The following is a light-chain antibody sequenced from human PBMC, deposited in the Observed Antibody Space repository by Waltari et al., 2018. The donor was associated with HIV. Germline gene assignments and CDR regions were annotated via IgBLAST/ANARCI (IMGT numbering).Light chain of an antibody. V-gene: IGLV2-14*01. CDR3: TSYTSSSTWV. Sequence: QSALTQPASVSGSPGQSITISSTGTSSDVGASNYVSWYQQHPDKAPKLIVYEVNNRPSGISNRFSGSKSGNTASLTISGLQADDEADYYCTSYTSSSTWVFGGGTKVTVL. CDR2: EVN. CDR1: SSDVGASNY. J-gene: IGLJ3*02.